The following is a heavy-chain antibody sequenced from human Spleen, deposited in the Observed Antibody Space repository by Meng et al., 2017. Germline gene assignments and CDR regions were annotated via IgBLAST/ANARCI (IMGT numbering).Heavy chain of an antibody. J-gene: IGHJ4*02. V-gene: IGHV1-3*01. CDR1: GYTFTSYA. CDR3: ARDYCSGGSCYRAYFF. D-gene: IGHD2-15*01. CDR2: INAGNGNT. Sequence: QVQAVQSGAEVKKPGASVKVSCKASGYTFTSYAMHWVRQAPGQRLEWMGWINAGNGNTKYSQKFQGRVTITRDTSASTAYMELSSLRSEDTAVYYCARDYCSGGSCYRAYFFWGQGTLVTVSS.